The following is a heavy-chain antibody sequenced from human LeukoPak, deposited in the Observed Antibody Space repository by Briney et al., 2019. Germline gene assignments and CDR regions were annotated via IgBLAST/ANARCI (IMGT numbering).Heavy chain of an antibody. CDR1: GGSISSSSYY. J-gene: IGHJ4*02. Sequence: SETLSLTCTVSGGSISSSSYYRGWIRQPPGKGLEWIGSIYYSGSTYYNPSLKSRVTISVDTSKNQFSLKLSSVTAADTAVYYCARDRVRGNSNPFFDYWGQGTLVTVSS. CDR2: IYYSGST. V-gene: IGHV4-39*02. CDR3: ARDRVRGNSNPFFDY. D-gene: IGHD2/OR15-2a*01.